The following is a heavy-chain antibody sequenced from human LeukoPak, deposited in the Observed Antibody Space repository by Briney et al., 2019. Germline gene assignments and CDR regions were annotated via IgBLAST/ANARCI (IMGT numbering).Heavy chain of an antibody. D-gene: IGHD6-6*01. Sequence: GGSLRLSCAASGFTFSSYAMSWVRQAPGKGLEWVSAISGSGGSTYYADSVKGRFTISRDNAKNSLYLQMNSLRAEDTAVYYCARAISSIATDYWGQGTLVTVSS. J-gene: IGHJ4*02. CDR3: ARAISSIATDY. CDR1: GFTFSSYA. V-gene: IGHV3-23*01. CDR2: ISGSGGST.